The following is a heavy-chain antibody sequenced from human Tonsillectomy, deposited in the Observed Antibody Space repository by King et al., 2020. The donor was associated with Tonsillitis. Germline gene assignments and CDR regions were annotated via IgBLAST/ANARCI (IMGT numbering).Heavy chain of an antibody. J-gene: IGHJ4*02. D-gene: IGHD3-10*01. CDR3: ARDNGFGSGTYYITGY. CDR1: GVTFSSYA. CDR2: SIPMFVTP. V-gene: IGHV1-69*01. Sequence: HAQLVQSGAEVKKPGSSVKVSCKASGVTFSSYAISWVRQAPGQGLEWMGGSIPMFVTPSYAQKFKGRVTITADESTSTAYMELSSLRSEDTALYYCARDNGFGSGTYYITGYWGQGTLVTVSS.